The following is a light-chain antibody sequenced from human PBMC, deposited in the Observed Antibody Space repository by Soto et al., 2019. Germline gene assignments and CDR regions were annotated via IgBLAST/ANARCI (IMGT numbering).Light chain of an antibody. CDR3: QQHDNLPRT. Sequence: DIQMTQSPSSLSASVGGRVTITCQASQDISKYLNWYQQKPGKAPTLLIYDASKLDTGVPSRFSGSGSGTDFTFIISSLQAEDIATYYCQQHDNLPRTFGGGTKVEIK. CDR1: QDISKY. J-gene: IGKJ4*01. CDR2: DAS. V-gene: IGKV1-33*01.